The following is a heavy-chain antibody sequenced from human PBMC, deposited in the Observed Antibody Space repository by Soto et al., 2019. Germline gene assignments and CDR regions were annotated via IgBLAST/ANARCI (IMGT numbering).Heavy chain of an antibody. Sequence: GGSLRLSCAASGFTFNTYRMHWVRQAPGKGLVWVSRIYGDGVTTSYADSVKGRFTVSRDNAKNTLFLQMNSLRVEDTALYYCVRDYGSSGYDWRFDYWGQGALVTVSS. V-gene: IGHV3-74*01. CDR2: IYGDGVTT. CDR3: VRDYGSSGYDWRFDY. D-gene: IGHD5-12*01. J-gene: IGHJ4*02. CDR1: GFTFNTYR.